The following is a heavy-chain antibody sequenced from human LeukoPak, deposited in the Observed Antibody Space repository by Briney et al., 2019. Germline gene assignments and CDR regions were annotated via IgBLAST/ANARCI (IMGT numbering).Heavy chain of an antibody. Sequence: GGSLRLSCEASGFNVSSNCMTWVRQAPGKGLEWVSLIYGDGTTDYADSVKGRFHISRHNSKNTLYLQMNSLRAEDTAVYYCARGIIYLDYWGQGTLVTVSS. D-gene: IGHD3-10*01. CDR1: GFNVSSNC. CDR2: IYGDGTT. CDR3: ARGIIYLDY. V-gene: IGHV3-53*04. J-gene: IGHJ4*02.